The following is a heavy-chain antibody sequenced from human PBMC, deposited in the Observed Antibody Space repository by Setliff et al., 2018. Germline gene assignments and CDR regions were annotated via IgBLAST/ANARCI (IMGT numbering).Heavy chain of an antibody. CDR2: ISTSGSTI. D-gene: IGHD3-22*01. CDR1: GFTFSDYE. V-gene: IGHV3-48*03. J-gene: IGHJ4*02. Sequence: PGGSLRLSCEVSGFTFSDYEMNWVRQAPGKGLEWVSYISTSGSTIYYAVSVKGRFTISRDNSKNTLYLQMNSLRAEDTAVYYCARGDSSGYYYVQEVFIDYWGQGTLVTVS. CDR3: ARGDSSGYYYVQEVFIDY.